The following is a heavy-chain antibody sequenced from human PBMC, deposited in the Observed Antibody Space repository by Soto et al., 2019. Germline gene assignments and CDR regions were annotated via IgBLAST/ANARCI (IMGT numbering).Heavy chain of an antibody. D-gene: IGHD3-3*01. V-gene: IGHV3-21*01. Sequence: PGGSLRLSCAASGFTFSSYGMNWVRQAPGKGLEWVSSISSSSSYIYYADSVKGRFTISRDNAKNSLYLQMNSLRAEDTAVYYCAREGMYYDFWSGYAPPSFYFDYWGQGTLVTVSS. CDR3: AREGMYYDFWSGYAPPSFYFDY. CDR2: ISSSSSYI. CDR1: GFTFSSYG. J-gene: IGHJ4*02.